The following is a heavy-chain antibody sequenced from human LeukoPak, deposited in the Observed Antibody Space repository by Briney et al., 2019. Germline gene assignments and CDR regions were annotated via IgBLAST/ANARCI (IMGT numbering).Heavy chain of an antibody. J-gene: IGHJ4*02. D-gene: IGHD3-10*01. V-gene: IGHV3-74*01. Sequence: GGSLRLSCAAPGFTFSSYWMHWVRQAPGKGLVWVSRITTDGSVTHYADSVKGRFTISRDNAKNTLYLQMNSLGAEDTAVYYCARSYDHWGQGTLVTVSS. CDR1: GFTFSSYW. CDR2: ITTDGSVT. CDR3: ARSYDH.